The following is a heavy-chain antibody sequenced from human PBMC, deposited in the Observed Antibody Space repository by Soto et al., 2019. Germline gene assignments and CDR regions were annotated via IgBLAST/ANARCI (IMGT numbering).Heavy chain of an antibody. V-gene: IGHV3-23*01. CDR3: AKIIGTSWSDY. J-gene: IGHJ4*02. CDR1: GITFTNYA. CDR2: ISASGGTT. Sequence: GGSLRLSCAVSGITFTNYAMSWVRQAPGKGLEWVSGISASGGTTYYAESVKGRFTISRDNSRNTLYLQLNSLRVEDTAVYFCAKIIGTSWSDYWGQGTLVTVSS. D-gene: IGHD2-2*01.